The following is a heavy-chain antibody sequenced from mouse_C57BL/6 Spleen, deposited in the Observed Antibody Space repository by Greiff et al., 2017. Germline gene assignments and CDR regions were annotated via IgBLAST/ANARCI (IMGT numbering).Heavy chain of an antibody. CDR3: AKDGSSYGYYAMDY. V-gene: IGHV5-17*01. Sequence: VQLKESGGGLVKPGGSLKLSCAASGFTFSDYGMHWVRQAPEKGLEWVAYISSGSSTIYYADTVKGRFTISRDNAKNTLFLHMTSLRSEDTAMYYCAKDGSSYGYYAMDYWGQGTSVTVSS. J-gene: IGHJ4*01. CDR2: ISSGSSTI. CDR1: GFTFSDYG. D-gene: IGHD1-1*01.